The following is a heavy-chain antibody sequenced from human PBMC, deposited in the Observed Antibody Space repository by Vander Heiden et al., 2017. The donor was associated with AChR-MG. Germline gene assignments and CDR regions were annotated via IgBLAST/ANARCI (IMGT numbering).Heavy chain of an antibody. Sequence: QVQLVQSGVEVKKPGASVKVSCKAPGYNYITYGISWVRQAPGQGLEWMGRINTYNGNTHYAEKFQGRVTMTTDTSTSTAYMELRSLRSDDTAVFFCARDPYPYRQTMDKRGAMLNNYGMDIWGQGTAVTVSS. V-gene: IGHV1-18*01. D-gene: IGHD2-21*01. J-gene: IGHJ6*02. CDR3: ARDPYPYRQTMDKRGAMLNNYGMDI. CDR1: GYNYITYG. CDR2: INTYNGNT.